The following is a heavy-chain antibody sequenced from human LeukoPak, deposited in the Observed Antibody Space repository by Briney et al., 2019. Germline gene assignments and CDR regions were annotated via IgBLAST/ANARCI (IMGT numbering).Heavy chain of an antibody. CDR1: GFTVSSNY. CDR3: ARGARSKTYYYGSGSSYFDY. CDR2: IYSGGST. V-gene: IGHV3-66*02. Sequence: GGSLRLSCAASGFTVSSNYMSWVRQARGKGLEWVSVIYSGGSTYYADSVKGRFTISRDNSKNTLYLQMNSLRAEDTAVYYCARGARSKTYYYGSGSSYFDYWGQGTLVTVSS. D-gene: IGHD3-10*01. J-gene: IGHJ4*02.